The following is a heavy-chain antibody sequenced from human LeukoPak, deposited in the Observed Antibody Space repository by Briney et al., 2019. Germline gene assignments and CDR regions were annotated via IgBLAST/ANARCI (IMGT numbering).Heavy chain of an antibody. V-gene: IGHV3-74*01. J-gene: IGHJ4*02. CDR1: GFTSSSYW. D-gene: IGHD2-2*01. Sequence: GRSLRLSCAPSGFTSSSYWMHWVRQAPGKGLVWVSRINTDGSTITYADSVKGRFTISRDNAKNTLYLQMNSLRAEDTAVYFCARERKSSTSMDYWGQGTLVTVSS. CDR2: INTDGSTI. CDR3: ARERKSSTSMDY.